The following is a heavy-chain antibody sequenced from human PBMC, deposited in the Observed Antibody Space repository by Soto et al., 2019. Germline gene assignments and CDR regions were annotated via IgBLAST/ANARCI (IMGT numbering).Heavy chain of an antibody. D-gene: IGHD4-4*01. J-gene: IGHJ6*02. V-gene: IGHV3-30*03. CDR1: GFTFTIYG. Sequence: GGSLRLSCAASGFTFTIYGMHWVRHAPGKGLEWMALILHDGSAEYYADSVKGRFTISRDNSKNTLYLQMNSLRAEDTAVYYCARSRDGYSFYFCYGMDGWGQGTTVTVSS. CDR3: ARSRDGYSFYFCYGMDG. CDR2: ILHDGSAE.